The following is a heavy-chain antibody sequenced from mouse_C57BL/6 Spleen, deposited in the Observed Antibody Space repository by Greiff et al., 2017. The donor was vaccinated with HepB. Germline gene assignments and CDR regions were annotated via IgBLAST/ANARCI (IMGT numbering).Heavy chain of an antibody. J-gene: IGHJ4*01. CDR1: GYTFTSYW. CDR2: IDPSDSYT. V-gene: IGHV1-50*01. D-gene: IGHD1-1*01. CDR3: ARITTVVAPDY. Sequence: QVQLQQPGAELVKPGASVKLSCKASGYTFTSYWMQWVKQRPGQGLEWIGEIDPSDSYTNYNQKFKGKATLTVDTSSSTADMQLSSLTSEDSAVYYCARITTVVAPDYWGQGTSVTVSS.